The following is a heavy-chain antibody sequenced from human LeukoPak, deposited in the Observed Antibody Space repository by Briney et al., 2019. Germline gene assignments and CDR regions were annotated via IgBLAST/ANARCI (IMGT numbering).Heavy chain of an antibody. V-gene: IGHV3-30-3*01. CDR1: GFAFSSYA. J-gene: IGHJ5*02. D-gene: IGHD3-3*01. CDR3: ARGGNTIFGVVINNWFDP. Sequence: GGSLRLSCAASGFAFSSYAMHWVRQAPGKGLEWVAVISYDGSNKYYADSVKGRFTISRDNSKNTLYLQMNSLRAEDTAVYYCARGGNTIFGVVINNWFDPWGQGTLVTVSS. CDR2: ISYDGSNK.